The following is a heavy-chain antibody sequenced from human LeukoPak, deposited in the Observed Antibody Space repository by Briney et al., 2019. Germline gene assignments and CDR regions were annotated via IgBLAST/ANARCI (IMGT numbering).Heavy chain of an antibody. Sequence: GASLRLSCAASGFIFSNYAVSWVRQAPGKGLEWVSAIGGRDGGTYYADSVKGRFTVSRDDPKNTLYLQMNTVRAEDTAVYYCAKWGDYDILTGYYVPDYWGQGTLVTVSS. V-gene: IGHV3-23*01. CDR1: GFIFSNYA. D-gene: IGHD3-9*01. CDR3: AKWGDYDILTGYYVPDY. J-gene: IGHJ4*02. CDR2: IGGRDGGT.